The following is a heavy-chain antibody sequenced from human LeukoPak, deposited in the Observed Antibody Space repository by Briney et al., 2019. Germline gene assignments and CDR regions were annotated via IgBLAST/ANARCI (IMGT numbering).Heavy chain of an antibody. D-gene: IGHD1-26*01. CDR3: ARRERARAVPYYHYYYMYV. V-gene: IGHV3-7*01. J-gene: IGHJ6*03. CDR2: MNYNGSHK. CDR1: GFTFSRYW. Sequence: GGSLTLSCAASGFTFSRYWMDWVRQAPGKGREWVGDMNYNGSHKYYVDAVNGRFTISKDIAKNSLYLQMNRLRAEDTAVYYCARRERARAVPYYHYYYMYVWGEGTTVTVAS.